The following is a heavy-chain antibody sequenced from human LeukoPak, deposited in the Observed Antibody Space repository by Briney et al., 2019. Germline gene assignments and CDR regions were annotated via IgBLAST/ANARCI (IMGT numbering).Heavy chain of an antibody. Sequence: GGSLRLSYAASGFTFSSYAMSWVRQAPGKGLEWVSAISGSGGSTYYADSVKGRFTISRDNSKNTLYLQMNSLRAEDTAVYYCAKGDYDFWSGYFDLGYYYYGMDVWGQGTTVTVSS. CDR3: AKGDYDFWSGYFDLGYYYYGMDV. CDR2: ISGSGGST. V-gene: IGHV3-23*01. D-gene: IGHD3-3*01. CDR1: GFTFSSYA. J-gene: IGHJ6*02.